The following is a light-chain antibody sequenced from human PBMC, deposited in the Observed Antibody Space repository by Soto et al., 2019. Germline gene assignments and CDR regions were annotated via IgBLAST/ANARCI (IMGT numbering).Light chain of an antibody. V-gene: IGKV1-39*01. CDR3: QQSYSTPQSTS. J-gene: IGKJ4*01. CDR1: QSISGY. Sequence: DIQMTQSPSSLSASVGDRVTITCRASQSISGYLNWYQQRPGKAPNLLIYAASNLQSGVPSRFSGRGSGTDFTLTVSSLQSECFATYYCQQSYSTPQSTSFGGGTKVEIK. CDR2: AAS.